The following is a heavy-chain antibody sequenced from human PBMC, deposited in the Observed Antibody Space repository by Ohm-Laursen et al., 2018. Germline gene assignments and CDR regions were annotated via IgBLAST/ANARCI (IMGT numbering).Heavy chain of an antibody. V-gene: IGHV3-23*01. CDR1: GFIFRNFG. J-gene: IGHJ4*02. CDR2: ISGSGGST. D-gene: IGHD4-23*01. Sequence: SLRLSCAASGFIFRNFGMHWVRQAPGKGLEWVSGISGSGGSTKYADSVEGRFTISRDISKNTLYLQMNSLRAEDTAVYYCAKDHYGGNSGLFDYWGQGTLVSVSS. CDR3: AKDHYGGNSGLFDY.